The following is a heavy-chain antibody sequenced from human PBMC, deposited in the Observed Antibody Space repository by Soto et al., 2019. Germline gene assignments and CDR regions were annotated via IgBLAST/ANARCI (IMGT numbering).Heavy chain of an antibody. D-gene: IGHD6-19*01. V-gene: IGHV1-2*02. CDR1: GYTFTGYY. CDR3: ATPAEVAGTVGYYYGMDV. J-gene: IGHJ6*02. Sequence: SVKVSCKASGYTFTGYYMHWVRQAPVQGLEWMGWINPNSGGTNYAQKFQGRVTMTRDTSISTAYMELSRLRSDDTAVYYCATPAEVAGTVGYYYGMDVWGQGTTVTVSS. CDR2: INPNSGGT.